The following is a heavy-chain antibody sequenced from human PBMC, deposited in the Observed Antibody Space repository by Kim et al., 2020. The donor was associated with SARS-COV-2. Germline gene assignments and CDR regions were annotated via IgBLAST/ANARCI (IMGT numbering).Heavy chain of an antibody. CDR2: IYYSGST. J-gene: IGHJ3*02. D-gene: IGHD3-22*01. CDR1: GGSISSGGYY. V-gene: IGHV4-31*03. CDR3: ARTYDSSGYYYAGSHAFDI. Sequence: SETLSLTCTVSGGSISSGGYYWSWIRQHPGKGLEWIGYIYYSGSTYYNPSLKSRVTISVDTSKNQFSLKLSSVTAADTAVYYCARTYDSSGYYYAGSHAFDIWGQGTMVTVSS.